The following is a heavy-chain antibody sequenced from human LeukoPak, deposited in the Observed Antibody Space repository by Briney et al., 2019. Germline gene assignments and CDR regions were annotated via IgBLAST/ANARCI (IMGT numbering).Heavy chain of an antibody. J-gene: IGHJ4*02. CDR3: ARERSCSGGSCYYFDY. CDR1: GYTFTGYY. D-gene: IGHD2-15*01. V-gene: IGHV1-2*02. CDR2: INPNSGGT. Sequence: ASVKVSCKASGYTFTGYYMHWVRQAPGQGLEWMGWINPNSGGTNYAQKFQGRVTISADKSISTAYLQWSSLKASDTAMYYCARERSCSGGSCYYFDYWGQGTLVTVSS.